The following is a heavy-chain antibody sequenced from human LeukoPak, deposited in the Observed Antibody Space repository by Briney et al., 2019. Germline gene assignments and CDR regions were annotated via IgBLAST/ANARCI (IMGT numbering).Heavy chain of an antibody. D-gene: IGHD2-2*01. CDR3: ARISDMVVVASPTTYYRYMGV. V-gene: IGHV4-59*01. Sequence: SETLSLTCTVSGGSISGYYWSWSRQPPGKGVEWIGNLYYMRGAWYKSSLKSRVTTSVDTSRNEFSLKLSSVTAADTAVYYCARISDMVVVASPTTYYRYMGVWGKGTTVTVSS. CDR2: LYYMRGA. J-gene: IGHJ6*03. CDR1: GGSISGYY.